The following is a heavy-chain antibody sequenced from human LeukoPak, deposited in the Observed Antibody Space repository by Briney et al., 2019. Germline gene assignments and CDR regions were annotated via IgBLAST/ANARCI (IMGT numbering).Heavy chain of an antibody. D-gene: IGHD3-22*01. Sequence: SETLSLTCAVYGGSFSGYYWSWIRQPPGKGLEWIGEINHSGSTNYNPSLKSRVTISVDTSKNQFSLKLSSVTAADTAVYYCARFSPGYYDSSGYVDYWGQGTLVTVSS. J-gene: IGHJ4*02. V-gene: IGHV4-34*01. CDR3: ARFSPGYYDSSGYVDY. CDR2: INHSGST. CDR1: GGSFSGYY.